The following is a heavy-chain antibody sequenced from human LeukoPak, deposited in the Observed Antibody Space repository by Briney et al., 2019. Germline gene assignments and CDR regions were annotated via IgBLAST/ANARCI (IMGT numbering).Heavy chain of an antibody. CDR2: IYYSGST. V-gene: IGHV4-59*08. CDR1: GGSISSYY. CDR3: ARLSRRYFDWLFYPDYFDY. Sequence: SETLSLTCTVSGGSISSYYWSWIRQPPGKGLEWIGYIYYSGSTNYNPSLKSRVTISVETSKNQFSLKLSSVTAADTAVYYCARLSRRYFDWLFYPDYFDYWGQGTLVTVSS. D-gene: IGHD3-9*01. J-gene: IGHJ4*02.